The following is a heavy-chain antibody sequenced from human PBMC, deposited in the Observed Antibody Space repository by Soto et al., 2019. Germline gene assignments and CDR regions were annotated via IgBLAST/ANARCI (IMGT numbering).Heavy chain of an antibody. J-gene: IGHJ4*02. Sequence: QVQLQESGPGLVKPSQTLSLTCTVSGGSISSGGYYWSWIRQHPGKGLEWIGYIYYSGSTYYDPSLKSRVTISVDTSKNQFYLKLSSVTAADTAVYYCARCIPGTGNDYWGQGTLVTVSS. D-gene: IGHD1-20*01. CDR3: ARCIPGTGNDY. V-gene: IGHV4-31*03. CDR2: IYYSGST. CDR1: GGSISSGGYY.